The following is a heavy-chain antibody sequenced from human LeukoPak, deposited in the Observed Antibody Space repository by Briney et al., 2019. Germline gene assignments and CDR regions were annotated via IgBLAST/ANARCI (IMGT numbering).Heavy chain of an antibody. V-gene: IGHV3-15*01. CDR3: TREAVTANGYFDY. D-gene: IGHD2-21*02. Sequence: GGSLRLSCGVSGFTVSSNYMTWVRQAPGKGLEWVGRIKSKTDGGTTDYAAPVKGRFTISRDDSKNTLYLQMNSLKTEDTAVYYCTREAVTANGYFDYWGQGTLVTVSS. J-gene: IGHJ4*02. CDR1: GFTVSSNY. CDR2: IKSKTDGGTT.